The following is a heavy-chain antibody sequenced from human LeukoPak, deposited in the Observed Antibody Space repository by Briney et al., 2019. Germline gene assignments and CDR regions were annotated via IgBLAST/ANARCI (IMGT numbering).Heavy chain of an antibody. Sequence: GGSLRLSCAASGFTFSSYAMSWVRQAPGKGLEWVSAISGSGGSTYYADSVKGRFTISRDNSKNTLYLQMNSLRAEDTAVYYCARESLGYYESSGDYYYGMDVWGQGTTVTVSS. J-gene: IGHJ6*02. CDR3: ARESLGYYESSGDYYYGMDV. V-gene: IGHV3-23*01. CDR2: ISGSGGST. D-gene: IGHD3-22*01. CDR1: GFTFSSYA.